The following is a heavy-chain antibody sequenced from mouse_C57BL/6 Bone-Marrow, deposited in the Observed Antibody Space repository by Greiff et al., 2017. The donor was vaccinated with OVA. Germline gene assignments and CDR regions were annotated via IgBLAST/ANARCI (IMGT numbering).Heavy chain of an antibody. Sequence: EVKLQESGPGLVKPSQSLSLTCSVTGYSITSGYYWNWIRQFPGNKLEWMGYISYDGSNNYNPSLKNRISITRDTSKNQFFLKLNSVTTEDTATYYCAREPPDVWGTGTTVTVSS. CDR1: GYSITSGYY. J-gene: IGHJ1*03. CDR3: AREPPDV. V-gene: IGHV3-6*01. CDR2: ISYDGSN.